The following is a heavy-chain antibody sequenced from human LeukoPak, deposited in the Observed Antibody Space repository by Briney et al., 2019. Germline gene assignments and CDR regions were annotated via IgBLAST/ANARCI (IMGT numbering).Heavy chain of an antibody. Sequence: PGGSLRLSCAASGFTFSSYAMSWVRQAPGRGLEWVSGIGGSGDSTNYADSVKGRFTSSRDNSKNTLFLQMNMLRAEDTAVYYCAKIPVSYSSGWSNFDYWGQGTLVTVSS. V-gene: IGHV3-23*01. D-gene: IGHD6-19*01. CDR3: AKIPVSYSSGWSNFDY. CDR1: GFTFSSYA. J-gene: IGHJ4*02. CDR2: IGGSGDST.